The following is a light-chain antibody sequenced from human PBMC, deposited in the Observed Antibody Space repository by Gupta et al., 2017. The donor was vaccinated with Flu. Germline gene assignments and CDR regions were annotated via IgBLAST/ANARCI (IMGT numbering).Light chain of an antibody. Sequence: QPVLTQESSLSVSPGGTVTLTCALTSGSVSSAHYPSWYQQSPGQPPRTLMYGANIRSSGVPDRFSGSIVGKKAVLTITGAQPEEECNYFCMRYRGNDISIFGGGTKLTVL. CDR3: MRYRGNDISI. V-gene: IGLV8-61*01. CDR2: GAN. CDR1: SGSVSSAHY. J-gene: IGLJ2*01.